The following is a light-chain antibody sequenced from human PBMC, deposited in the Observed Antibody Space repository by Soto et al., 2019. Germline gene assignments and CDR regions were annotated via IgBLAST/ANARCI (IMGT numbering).Light chain of an antibody. CDR2: GTS. V-gene: IGKV3-20*01. CDR3: QQFGNSPWT. CDR1: QSVPSTY. J-gene: IGKJ1*01. Sequence: VFSQFPGRLSLSPGERATLSCRASQSVPSTYFAWYQQKSGQPPRLLISGTSNRATGIPDRFSGSGSGRDFTLTISRLEPEDFAVYFCQQFGNSPWTFGQGTKVDIK.